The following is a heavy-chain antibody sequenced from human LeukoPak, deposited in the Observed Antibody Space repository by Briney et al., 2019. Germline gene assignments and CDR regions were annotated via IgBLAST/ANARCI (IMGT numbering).Heavy chain of an antibody. CDR3: ARDRMSSSWYSDY. D-gene: IGHD6-13*01. V-gene: IGHV3-48*01. J-gene: IGHJ4*02. CDR2: IGTSNSPI. Sequence: GGSLRLSCAASGFTFSSYSMNWVRQAPGKGLEWVSYIGTSNSPIYYADSVKGRFTISRDNAKNSLYLQMNSLRAEDTAVYYCARDRMSSSWYSDYWGQGTLVTVSS. CDR1: GFTFSSYS.